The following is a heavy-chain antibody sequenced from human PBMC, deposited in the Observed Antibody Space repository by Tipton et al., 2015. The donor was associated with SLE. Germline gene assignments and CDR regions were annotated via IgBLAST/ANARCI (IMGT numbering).Heavy chain of an antibody. Sequence: TLSLTCSVYGDSLSGQYWSWIRQPPGKGLEWIGEVFRGGSTNYSPSLESRVTITVDMSKNQFSLRLISVTAADTAVYYCARGGTGDGRNPFDPWGQGTLVTFSS. D-gene: IGHD4-23*01. V-gene: IGHV4-34*01. CDR2: VFRGGST. CDR3: ARGGTGDGRNPFDP. CDR1: GDSLSGQY. J-gene: IGHJ5*02.